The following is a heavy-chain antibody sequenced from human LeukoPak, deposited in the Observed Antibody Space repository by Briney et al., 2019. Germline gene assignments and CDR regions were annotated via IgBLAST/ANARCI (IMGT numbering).Heavy chain of an antibody. D-gene: IGHD1-26*01. J-gene: IGHJ4*02. Sequence: ASVKVSCKASGYTFTGYYMHWVRQAPGQGLEWMGWINPNSGCTNYAQKFQGRVPMTRDTSISTAYMELRRLRSDDTAVYYCARGPVYSGSYYADYWGQGTLVTVSS. CDR3: ARGPVYSGSYYADY. CDR2: INPNSGCT. CDR1: GYTFTGYY. V-gene: IGHV1-2*02.